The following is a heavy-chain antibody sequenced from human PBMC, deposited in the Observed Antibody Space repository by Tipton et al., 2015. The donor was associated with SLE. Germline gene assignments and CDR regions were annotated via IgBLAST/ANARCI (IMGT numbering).Heavy chain of an antibody. CDR2: ISSSSSYT. CDR3: ARSGVIEYSSSRGAFDI. V-gene: IGHV3-11*03. CDR1: GFTFSNAY. Sequence: SLRLSCAASGFTFSNAYMSWIRQAPGKGLEWVSYISSSSSYTNYADSVKGRFTIPRDNAKNSLYLQMNSLRAEDTALYYCARSGVIEYSSSRGAFDIWGQGTMVTVSS. J-gene: IGHJ3*02. D-gene: IGHD6-6*01.